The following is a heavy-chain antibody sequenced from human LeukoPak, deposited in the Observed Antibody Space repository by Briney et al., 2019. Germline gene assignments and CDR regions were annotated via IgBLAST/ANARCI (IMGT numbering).Heavy chain of an antibody. CDR2: MNPNSGNT. Sequence: GASVKVSCKTSGYTFTNYDINWVRQATGQGLEWMGWMNPNSGNTGYAQKFQGWVTMTRDTSISTAYMELSRLRSDDTAVYYCARDGSTDYYDSSALGGMDVWGQGTTVTVSS. J-gene: IGHJ6*02. CDR1: GYTFTNYD. D-gene: IGHD3-22*01. CDR3: ARDGSTDYYDSSALGGMDV. V-gene: IGHV1-8*02.